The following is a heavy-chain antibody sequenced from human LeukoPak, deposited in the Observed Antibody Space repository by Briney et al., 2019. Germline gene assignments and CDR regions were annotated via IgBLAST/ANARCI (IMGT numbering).Heavy chain of an antibody. CDR2: IIPIFGTA. D-gene: IGHD3-10*01. CDR3: ARVTGSGPGAFDI. V-gene: IGHV1-69*13. CDR1: GGTFSSYA. Sequence: GSSVKVSCKASGGTFSSYAISWVRQAHGQGLEWMGGIIPIFGTANYAQKFQGRVTITADESTSTAYVELSSLRSEDTAVYYCARVTGSGPGAFDIWGQGTMVTVSS. J-gene: IGHJ3*02.